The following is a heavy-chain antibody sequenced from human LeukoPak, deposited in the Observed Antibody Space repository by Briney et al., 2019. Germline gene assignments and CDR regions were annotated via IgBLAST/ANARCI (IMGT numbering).Heavy chain of an antibody. CDR1: GFTFNSYG. CDR2: IRYDGSNK. CDR3: ARGPYCTNGVCYTVDYYYYYYMDV. V-gene: IGHV3-30*02. D-gene: IGHD2-8*01. Sequence: GGSLRLSCAASGFTFNSYGMHWVRQAPGKGLEWVAFIRYDGSNKYYADSVKGRFTISRDNSKNTLYLQMNSLRAEDTALYYCARGPYCTNGVCYTVDYYYYYYMDVWGKGTTVTVSS. J-gene: IGHJ6*03.